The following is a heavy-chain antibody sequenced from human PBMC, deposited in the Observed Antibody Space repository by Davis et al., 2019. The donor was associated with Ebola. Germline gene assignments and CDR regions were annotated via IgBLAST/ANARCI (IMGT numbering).Heavy chain of an antibody. CDR3: AKGNVLLWFYGMDV. CDR1: GFTFSSYA. J-gene: IGHJ6*02. CDR2: ISGSGGST. Sequence: GESLKISCAASGFTFSSYAMSWVRQAPGKGLEWVSAISGSGGSTYYADSVKGRFTISGDNSKNTLYLQMNSLRAEDTAVYYCAKGNVLLWFYGMDVWGQGTTVTVSS. V-gene: IGHV3-23*01. D-gene: IGHD3-10*01.